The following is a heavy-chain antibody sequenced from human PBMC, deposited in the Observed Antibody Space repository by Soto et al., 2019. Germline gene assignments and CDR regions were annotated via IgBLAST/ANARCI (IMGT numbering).Heavy chain of an antibody. J-gene: IGHJ5*02. CDR3: ARRVWSGDAHQPASFDP. CDR2: IYYSGST. D-gene: IGHD3-10*01. V-gene: IGHV4-31*03. Sequence: PSETLSLTCTVSGGSISSGGYYWSWIRQHPGKGLEWIGYIYYSGSTYYNPSLKSRVTISVDTSKNQFSLKLSSVTAADTAVYYCARRVWSGDAHQPASFDPWGQGTLVTVSS. CDR1: GGSISSGGYY.